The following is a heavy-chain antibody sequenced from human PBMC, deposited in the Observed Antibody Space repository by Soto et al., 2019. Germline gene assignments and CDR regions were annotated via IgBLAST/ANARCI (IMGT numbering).Heavy chain of an antibody. D-gene: IGHD1-1*01. CDR3: ARIPYNRWFDP. V-gene: IGHV4-34*01. J-gene: IGHJ5*02. Sequence: QVQIQQWGAGLLKPSETLSVTCAVYHQSFSGYFWSWIRQPPGSALEWIGEINYTGRTTYNPSLKSRATMSVDTSKNQFSLKLTSLTAADTAVYYCARIPYNRWFDPWGQGTLVTVSS. CDR1: HQSFSGYF. CDR2: INYTGRT.